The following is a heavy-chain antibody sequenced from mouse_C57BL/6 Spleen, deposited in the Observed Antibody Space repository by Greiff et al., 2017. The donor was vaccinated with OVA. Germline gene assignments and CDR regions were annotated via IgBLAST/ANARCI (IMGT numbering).Heavy chain of an antibody. CDR2: IDPSDSET. CDR1: GYTFTSYW. Sequence: QVQLQQPGAELVRPGSSVKLSCKASGYTFTSYWMHWVKQRPIQGLEWIGNIDPSDSETHYNQKFKDKATLTVDKSSSTAYMQLSSLTSEDSAVDYCARSDGYYVLYAMDYWGQGTSVTVSS. CDR3: ARSDGYYVLYAMDY. D-gene: IGHD2-3*01. J-gene: IGHJ4*01. V-gene: IGHV1-52*01.